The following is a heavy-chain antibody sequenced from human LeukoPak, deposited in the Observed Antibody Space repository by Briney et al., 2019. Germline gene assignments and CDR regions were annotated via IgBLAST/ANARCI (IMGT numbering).Heavy chain of an antibody. D-gene: IGHD3-16*01. CDR1: GFTFSSYA. Sequence: GGSLRLSCAASGFTFSSYATTWVRQAPGKGLEWVSSISESGGSTFYADSVKGQFTVSRDNSKNTVYLQMNSLRAEDTAVYYCAKDRLRGAGGYLGQGTLVTVSS. CDR3: AKDRLRGAGGY. J-gene: IGHJ4*02. V-gene: IGHV3-23*01. CDR2: ISESGGST.